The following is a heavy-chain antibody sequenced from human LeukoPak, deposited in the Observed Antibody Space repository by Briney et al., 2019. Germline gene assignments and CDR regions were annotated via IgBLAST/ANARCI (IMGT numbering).Heavy chain of an antibody. D-gene: IGHD6-13*01. CDR1: GFTFSSYA. CDR2: ISGSGGST. V-gene: IGHV3-23*01. CDR3: AKGYSSSWYYFDY. J-gene: IGHJ4*02. Sequence: PGGSLRLSCAASGFTFSSYAMSWVRQAPGKGLEWVSAISGSGGSTYNADSVKGRFTISRDNSENTLHLQMNSLRAEDTAVYYCAKGYSSSWYYFDYWGQGTLVTVSS.